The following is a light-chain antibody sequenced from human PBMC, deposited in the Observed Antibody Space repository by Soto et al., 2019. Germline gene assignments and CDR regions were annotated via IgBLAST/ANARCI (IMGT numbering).Light chain of an antibody. CDR1: QSVDSSY. J-gene: IGKJ3*01. CDR2: GAS. Sequence: EIVLTQSPGTLSLSTGERATLSCRASQSVDSSYLAWYQQKPGQAPRLLIYGASSRATGIPDRFSGSGSGTDFTLTISRLEPEDFAVYYCQQFGSPFTFGPGTKVDIK. V-gene: IGKV3-20*01. CDR3: QQFGSPFT.